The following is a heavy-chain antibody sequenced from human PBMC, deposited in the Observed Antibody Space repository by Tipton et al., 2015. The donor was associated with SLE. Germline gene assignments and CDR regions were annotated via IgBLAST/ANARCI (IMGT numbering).Heavy chain of an antibody. CDR1: GFTFNTYS. Sequence: SLRLSCAASGFTFNTYSMNWVRQAPGKGLEWVSYISSSSSTIFYADSVKGRFTISRDNAKNSLYLQMNSLRAEDTALYYCARDRPHTAMIFDYWGQGSLVTVSS. CDR2: ISSSSSTI. D-gene: IGHD5-18*01. J-gene: IGHJ4*02. V-gene: IGHV3-48*01. CDR3: ARDRPHTAMIFDY.